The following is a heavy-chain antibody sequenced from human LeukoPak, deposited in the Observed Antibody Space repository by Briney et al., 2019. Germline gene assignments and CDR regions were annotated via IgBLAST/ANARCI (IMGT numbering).Heavy chain of an antibody. D-gene: IGHD3-22*01. CDR1: GFTFTSSA. CDR2: IVVGSGNT. J-gene: IGHJ6*03. CDR3: ASGPPQGSGYPPDYYYYMDV. V-gene: IGHV1-58*02. Sequence: SVKVSCKASGFTFTSSAMQWVRQARGQRLEWIGWIVVGSGNTNYAQKLQGRVTMTTDTSTSTAYMELRSLRSDDTAVYYCASGPPQGSGYPPDYYYYMDVWGKGTTVTVSS.